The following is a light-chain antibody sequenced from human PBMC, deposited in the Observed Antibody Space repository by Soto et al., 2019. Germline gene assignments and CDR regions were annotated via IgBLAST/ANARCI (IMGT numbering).Light chain of an antibody. CDR2: GAS. Sequence: DIVWTQSPGTLSLSPGERATLSCRASQSVSSTYLAWYQQKPGQAPRLLIYGASSRATGIPDRFSGSGSGTDFTLTISRLEPEDFAVYYCQQYGSSLTWTFGQGTKVDIK. CDR1: QSVSSTY. J-gene: IGKJ1*01. V-gene: IGKV3-20*01. CDR3: QQYGSSLTWT.